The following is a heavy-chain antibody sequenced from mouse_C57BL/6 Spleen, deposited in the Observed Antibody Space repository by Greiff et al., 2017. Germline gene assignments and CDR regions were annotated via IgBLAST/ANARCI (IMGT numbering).Heavy chain of an antibody. V-gene: IGHV1-61*01. CDR3: AIYYDFWFAY. CDR1: GYTFTSYW. Sequence: VQLQQSGAELVRPGSSVKLSCKASGYTFTSYWMDWVKQRPGQGLEWIGNIYPSDSETHYNQKFKDKATLTVDKSSSTAYMQLSSLTSEDSAVYYCAIYYDFWFAYWGQGTLVTVSA. CDR2: IYPSDSET. J-gene: IGHJ3*01. D-gene: IGHD2-4*01.